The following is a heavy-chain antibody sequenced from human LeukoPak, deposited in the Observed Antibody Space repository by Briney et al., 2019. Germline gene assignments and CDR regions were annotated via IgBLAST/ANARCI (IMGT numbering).Heavy chain of an antibody. CDR2: ISSSGSTI. J-gene: IGHJ4*02. CDR1: GFTFSSYE. V-gene: IGHV3-48*03. Sequence: GGSLRLSCAASGFTFSSYEMNWVRQAPGKGLEWVSYISSSGSTIYYADSVKGRFTISRDNAKNSLYLQMNSLRAEDTAVYYCARDLYGDHSVNYWGQGTLVTVSS. CDR3: ARDLYGDHSVNY. D-gene: IGHD4-17*01.